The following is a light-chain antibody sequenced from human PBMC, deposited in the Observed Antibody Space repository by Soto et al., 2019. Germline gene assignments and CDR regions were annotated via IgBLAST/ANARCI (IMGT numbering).Light chain of an antibody. V-gene: IGKV3-11*01. Sequence: IVLTQSPATLSLSPGERATLSCRASQSVSSYLAWYQQKPGQAPRLLIYDTSNRATGIPARFSGSGSGTDFTLTISSREPEDFAVYYCQQRSSWPLTFGGGTKVEIK. J-gene: IGKJ4*01. CDR1: QSVSSY. CDR3: QQRSSWPLT. CDR2: DTS.